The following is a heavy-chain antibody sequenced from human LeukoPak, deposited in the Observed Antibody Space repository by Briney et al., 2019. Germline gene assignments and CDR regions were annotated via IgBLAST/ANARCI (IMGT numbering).Heavy chain of an antibody. D-gene: IGHD3-22*01. CDR1: GGSFSGYY. CDR2: INHSGST. Sequence: SETLSLTCAVYGGSFSGYYWSWIRQPPGKGLEWIGEINHSGSTNYNPSLKSRVTISVDTSKNQFSLKLSSVTAADTAVYYCARDRDYYDSSGYYSGYYFDYWGQGTLVTVSS. J-gene: IGHJ4*02. CDR3: ARDRDYYDSSGYYSGYYFDY. V-gene: IGHV4-34*01.